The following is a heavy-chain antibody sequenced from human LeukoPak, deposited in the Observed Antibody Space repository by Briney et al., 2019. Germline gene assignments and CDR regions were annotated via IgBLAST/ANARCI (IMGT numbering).Heavy chain of an antibody. CDR1: GFTFRNYW. D-gene: IGHD3-10*01. J-gene: IGHJ4*02. V-gene: IGHV3-7*03. Sequence: GGSLRLSCTASGFTFRNYWMTWVRQAPGEGLEWVSNINEDGVDKYYVDSVKGGFTISRDNTKSSLFLQMNSLRAEDTAVYYCAVTRARGDYWGQGTLVTVSS. CDR3: AVTRARGDY. CDR2: INEDGVDK.